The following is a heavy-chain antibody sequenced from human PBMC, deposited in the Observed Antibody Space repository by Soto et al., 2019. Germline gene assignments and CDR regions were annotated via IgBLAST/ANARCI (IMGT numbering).Heavy chain of an antibody. Sequence: AGESLKISCKGSGYSFTSYWIGWVRQMPGKGLEWMGIIYPGDSDTRYSPSFQGQVTISADKSISTAYLQWSSLKASDTAMYYCARRMDGSGSRRCYYGMDVWGQGTTVTVSS. CDR3: ARRMDGSGSRRCYYGMDV. CDR2: IYPGDSDT. V-gene: IGHV5-51*01. CDR1: GYSFTSYW. J-gene: IGHJ6*02. D-gene: IGHD3-10*01.